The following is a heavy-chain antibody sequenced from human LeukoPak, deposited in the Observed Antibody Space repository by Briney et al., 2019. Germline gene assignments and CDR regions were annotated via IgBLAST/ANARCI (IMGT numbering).Heavy chain of an antibody. V-gene: IGHV1-18*01. CDR2: ISAYNGNT. CDR1: GYTFTSYG. Sequence: GASVKVSCKASGYTFTSYGISWVRQAPGQGLEWMGWISAYNGNTNYAQKLQGRVTMTTDTSTSTAYMELRSLRSDDTAVYYCARDPGYCSSTSCYGAGAFDIWGQGTMVTVSS. D-gene: IGHD2-2*01. CDR3: ARDPGYCSSTSCYGAGAFDI. J-gene: IGHJ3*02.